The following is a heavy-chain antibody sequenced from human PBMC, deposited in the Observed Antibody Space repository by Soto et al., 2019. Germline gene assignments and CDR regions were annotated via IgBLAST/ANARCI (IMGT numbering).Heavy chain of an antibody. CDR3: AKGGRQWLVTSDFNY. CDR1: GFTFSDYA. D-gene: IGHD6-19*01. V-gene: IGHV3-30*18. J-gene: IGHJ4*02. CDR2: VSHEGRNT. Sequence: VQLVESGGGVVQPGRSLRLSCAASGFTFSDYAMHWVRQAPGKGLEWVAVVSHEGRNTNYADSVKGRFTISRDSSKNTVSLEMTSLRAEDTAVYYCAKGGRQWLVTSDFNYWGQGALVTVSS.